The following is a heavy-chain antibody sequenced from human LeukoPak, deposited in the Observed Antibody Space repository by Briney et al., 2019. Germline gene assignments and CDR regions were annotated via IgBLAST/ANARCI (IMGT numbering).Heavy chain of an antibody. J-gene: IGHJ4*02. Sequence: GVSLRLSCAASGFTFSNYAMSWVRQAPGKGLEYVSTISGSGRSPYYADSVKGRFTISRDNSKNTLYLQMNSLRVDDTALYYCAEGPRGGGFHYWGQGTLVTVSS. D-gene: IGHD3-10*01. V-gene: IGHV3-23*01. CDR3: AEGPRGGGFHY. CDR1: GFTFSNYA. CDR2: ISGSGRSP.